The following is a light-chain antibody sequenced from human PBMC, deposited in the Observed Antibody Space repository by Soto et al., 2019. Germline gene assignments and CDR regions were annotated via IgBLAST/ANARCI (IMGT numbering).Light chain of an antibody. Sequence: EIVLTQSPGTLSLSPGESATLSCRASESVSTNYLTWYQQKPGQAPRLLIYGASNRATGIPDRFSGSGSGTDFTLTISRLEPEDCAVYYCQQYGSSPWTFGQGTKVEIK. CDR2: GAS. CDR3: QQYGSSPWT. V-gene: IGKV3-20*01. CDR1: ESVSTNY. J-gene: IGKJ1*01.